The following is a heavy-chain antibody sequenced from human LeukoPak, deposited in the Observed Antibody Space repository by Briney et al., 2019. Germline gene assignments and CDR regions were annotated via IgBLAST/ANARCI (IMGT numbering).Heavy chain of an antibody. V-gene: IGHV4-61*02. D-gene: IGHD3-10*01. CDR2: IYSSGST. CDR3: ARDSRYNSGSHNAFDI. CDR1: GVSISSGSYY. J-gene: IGHJ3*02. Sequence: PSETLSLTCTVSGVSISSGSYYWSWIRQPAGKGLEWIGRIYSSGSTNYNPSLKSRITMSVDTSKNQFSLKLNSVTAADTAVYYCARDSRYNSGSHNAFDIWGQGTMVTVSS.